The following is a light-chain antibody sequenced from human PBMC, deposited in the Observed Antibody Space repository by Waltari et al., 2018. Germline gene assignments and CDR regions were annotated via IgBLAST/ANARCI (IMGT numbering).Light chain of an antibody. CDR2: DAS. J-gene: IGKJ4*01. CDR1: QSISDY. Sequence: EIVLTQSPATLSLSPGERATLSCRASQSISDYLAWYQQKPGQPPRLIIYDASNRATCIPPRFSGTGSGTDFTLTITSLEPEDFAVYYCQDRSSWPTFGGGTKVDLK. CDR3: QDRSSWPT. V-gene: IGKV3-11*01.